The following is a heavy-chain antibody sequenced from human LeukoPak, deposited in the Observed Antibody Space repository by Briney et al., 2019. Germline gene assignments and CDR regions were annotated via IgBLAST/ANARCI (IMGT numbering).Heavy chain of an antibody. D-gene: IGHD5-24*01. CDR3: ASGRDGYNWDYFDY. V-gene: IGHV1-69*05. J-gene: IGHJ4*02. Sequence: SVKVSCKASGGTFSSYAISWVRQAPGQGLEWMGGIIPIFGTANYAQKFQGRVTITTDESTSTAYMELSSLRSEDTAVYYCASGRDGYNWDYFDYWGQGTLVTVSS. CDR2: IIPIFGTA. CDR1: GGTFSSYA.